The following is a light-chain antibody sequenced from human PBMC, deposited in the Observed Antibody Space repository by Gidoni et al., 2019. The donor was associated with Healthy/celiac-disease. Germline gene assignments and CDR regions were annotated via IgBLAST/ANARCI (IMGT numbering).Light chain of an antibody. CDR3: QQYYSTPSIT. Sequence: DIVMTQSPDSLAVSLGERATINCKSSQSVLYSSNNKNYLAWHQQKPGQPPKLLIYWASTRESGVPDRFSGSGSWADFTLTISSLQAEDVAVCYCQQYYSTPSITFGQGTRLEIK. CDR2: WAS. J-gene: IGKJ5*01. CDR1: QSVLYSSNNKNY. V-gene: IGKV4-1*01.